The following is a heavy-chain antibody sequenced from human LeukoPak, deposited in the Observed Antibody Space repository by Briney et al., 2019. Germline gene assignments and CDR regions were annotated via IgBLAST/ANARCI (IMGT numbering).Heavy chain of an antibody. D-gene: IGHD5-18*01. CDR1: GGTFSSYA. CDR3: ARDLGPRGYSYGVGYYFDY. Sequence: SVKVSCKASGGTFSSYAISWVRQAPGQGLEWMGGIIPIFGTANYAQKFQGRVTITADESTSTAYMELSSLRSEDTAVYYCARDLGPRGYSYGVGYYFDYWGQGTLVTVFS. CDR2: IIPIFGTA. J-gene: IGHJ4*02. V-gene: IGHV1-69*01.